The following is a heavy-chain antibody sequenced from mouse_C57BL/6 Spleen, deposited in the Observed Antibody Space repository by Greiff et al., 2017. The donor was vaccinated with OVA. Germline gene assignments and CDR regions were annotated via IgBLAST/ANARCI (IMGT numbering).Heavy chain of an antibody. D-gene: IGHD1-1*01. CDR3: ARGCPITTVPY. CDR2: INPGSGGT. CDR1: GYAFTNYL. Sequence: VQLQQSGAELVRPGTSVKVSCKASGYAFTNYLIEWVKQRPGQGLEWIGVINPGSGGTNYNEKFKDKATLTADKSSSTAYMQLSSLTSEASAVYYCARGCPITTVPYWGQGTLVTVSA. V-gene: IGHV1-54*01. J-gene: IGHJ3*01.